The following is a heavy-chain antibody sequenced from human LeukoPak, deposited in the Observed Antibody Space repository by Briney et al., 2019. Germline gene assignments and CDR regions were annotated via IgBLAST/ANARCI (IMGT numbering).Heavy chain of an antibody. J-gene: IGHJ4*02. CDR2: IRYDGGNK. V-gene: IGHV3-30*02. D-gene: IGHD2-15*01. Sequence: PGGSLRLSCAASGFTFSSYGMHWVRQAPGKGLEWVAFIRYDGGNKYYADSVKGRFTISRDNSKNTLYLQMNSLRAEDTAVYYCAGGGTVAATIDYWGQGTLVTVSS. CDR3: AGGGTVAATIDY. CDR1: GFTFSSYG.